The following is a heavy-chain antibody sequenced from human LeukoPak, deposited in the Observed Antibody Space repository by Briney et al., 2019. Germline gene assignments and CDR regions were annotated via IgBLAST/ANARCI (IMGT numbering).Heavy chain of an antibody. Sequence: ASVKVSCKVSGYTLTELSMHWVRQAPGKGLEWMGGFDPEDGETIYAQKFQGRVTMTEDTSTDTAYMELSRLRSDDTAVYYCATEKDRIAAAGTKSDAFDIWGQGTMVTVSS. J-gene: IGHJ3*02. CDR3: ATEKDRIAAAGTKSDAFDI. V-gene: IGHV1-24*01. D-gene: IGHD6-13*01. CDR1: GYTLTELS. CDR2: FDPEDGET.